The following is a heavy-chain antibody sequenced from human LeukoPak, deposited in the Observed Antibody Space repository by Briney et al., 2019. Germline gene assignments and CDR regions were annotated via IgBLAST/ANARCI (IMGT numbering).Heavy chain of an antibody. V-gene: IGHV3-66*01. CDR3: ARAQRGYSYLLDY. J-gene: IGHJ4*02. Sequence: GGSLRLSCAASGFTLSSNYMSWVRQAPGEGLEWVSVIYSGGSTYYTDSVKGRFTISRDNSKNTLYLQMNSLRAEDTAVYYCARAQRGYSYLLDYWGQGTLVTVAS. CDR1: GFTLSSNY. D-gene: IGHD5-18*01. CDR2: IYSGGST.